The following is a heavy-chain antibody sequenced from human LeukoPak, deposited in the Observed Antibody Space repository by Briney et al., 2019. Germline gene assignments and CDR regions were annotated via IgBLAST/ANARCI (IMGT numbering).Heavy chain of an antibody. CDR2: VYHTGTS. Sequence: PSETLSLTCTGSGDSITGYYLTWVRQPPGKGLEWIGYVYHTGTSNYNPSVRSRITMSVDTSKNQYSMNLTSVTAADTAVYYCARALDTWSALDYWGLGTLVSVSS. CDR1: GDSITGYY. J-gene: IGHJ4*02. D-gene: IGHD5-18*01. CDR3: ARALDTWSALDY. V-gene: IGHV4-59*01.